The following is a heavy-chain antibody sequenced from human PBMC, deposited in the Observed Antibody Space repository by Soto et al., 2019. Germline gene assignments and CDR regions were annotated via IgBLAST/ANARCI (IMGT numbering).Heavy chain of an antibody. CDR2: IYYTGST. V-gene: IGHV4-59*01. CDR1: GGSISTYY. Sequence: PSETLSLTCTVSGGSISTYYWNWVRQPPGKGLEWIGNIYYTGSTNYNPSLKSRVTISVDTSKNQFSLKLTSVTAADTAVYCCARPSVAVTWGPFDYWGQGTLVTVSS. CDR3: ARPSVAVTWGPFDY. D-gene: IGHD6-19*01. J-gene: IGHJ4*02.